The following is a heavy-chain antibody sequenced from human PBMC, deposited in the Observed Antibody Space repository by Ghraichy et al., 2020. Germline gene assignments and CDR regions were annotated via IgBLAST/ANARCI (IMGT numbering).Heavy chain of an antibody. CDR1: GFSFSNYG. V-gene: IGHV3-21*01. Sequence: GGSLRLSCAASGFSFSNYGMNWVRQAPGKGLEWVSSISSSSSFIYYADSVKGRFTISRDNAKSSLYLQMNSLRADDTAVYYCARDDYTRDDSFFDYWGRGTLVTVSS. CDR2: ISSSSSFI. D-gene: IGHD4-11*01. J-gene: IGHJ4*02. CDR3: ARDDYTRDDSFFDY.